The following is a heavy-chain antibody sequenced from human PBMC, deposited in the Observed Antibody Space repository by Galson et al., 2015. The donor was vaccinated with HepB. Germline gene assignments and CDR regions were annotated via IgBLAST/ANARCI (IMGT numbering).Heavy chain of an antibody. CDR3: AIDLVDQWLVRRGWFDP. J-gene: IGHJ5*02. CDR1: GYTFTSFG. Sequence: SVKVSCKASGYTFTSFGVSWVRQVPGQGLEWMGWISAYNGNTKYAQKFQDRVTLTTYTSTSTAYMELRSLKSDDTAVYYCAIDLVDQWLVRRGWFDPWGQGTLVTVSS. CDR2: ISAYNGNT. D-gene: IGHD6-19*01. V-gene: IGHV1-18*01.